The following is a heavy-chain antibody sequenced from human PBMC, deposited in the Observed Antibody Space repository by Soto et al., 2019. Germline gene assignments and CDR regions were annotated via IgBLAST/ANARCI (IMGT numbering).Heavy chain of an antibody. Sequence: PSETLSLTCTVSGGSISSGDYYWSWIRQPPGKGLEWIGYIYYSGSTYYNPSLKSRVTISVDTSKNQFSLKLSSVTAADTAVYYCARASEGFGVVITKLGNWFDPWGQGTLVTVSS. CDR3: ARASEGFGVVITKLGNWFDP. V-gene: IGHV4-30-4*01. D-gene: IGHD3-3*01. CDR2: IYYSGST. J-gene: IGHJ5*02. CDR1: GGSISSGDYY.